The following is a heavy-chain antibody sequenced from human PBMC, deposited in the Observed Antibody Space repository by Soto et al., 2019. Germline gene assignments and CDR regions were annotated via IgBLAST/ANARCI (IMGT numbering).Heavy chain of an antibody. CDR1: GGSISSGGYY. CDR2: IYYSGST. V-gene: IGHV4-31*03. Sequence: ASETLSLTCTVPGGSISSGGYYWSWIRQHPGKGLEWIGYIYYSGSTYYNPSLKSRVTISVDTSKNQFSLKLSSVTAADTAVYYCARVIAAAGAYFDYWGQGTLVTVSS. CDR3: ARVIAAAGAYFDY. D-gene: IGHD6-13*01. J-gene: IGHJ4*02.